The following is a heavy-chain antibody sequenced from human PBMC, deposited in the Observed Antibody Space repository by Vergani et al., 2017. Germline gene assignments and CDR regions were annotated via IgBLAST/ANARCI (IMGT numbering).Heavy chain of an antibody. J-gene: IGHJ6*02. CDR2: INPNSGGT. V-gene: IGHV1-2*02. Sequence: QVQLVQSGAEVKKPGASVKVSCKASGYTFTGYYMHWVRQAPGQGLEWMGWINPNSGGTNYAQKFQGRVTMTRDTSISTAYMGLSRLRSDDTAVYYCARDPEVVTQHYYYYGMDVWGQGTTVTVSS. CDR3: ARDPEVVTQHYYYYGMDV. CDR1: GYTFTGYY. D-gene: IGHD4-23*01.